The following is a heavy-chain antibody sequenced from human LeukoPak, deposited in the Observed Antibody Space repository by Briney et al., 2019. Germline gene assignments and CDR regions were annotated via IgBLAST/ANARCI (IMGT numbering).Heavy chain of an antibody. V-gene: IGHV3-30-3*01. Sequence: GGSLRLSCAASGFTLSSYAVHWVRQAPGKGLEWVALISNDGSRKSYADSVKGRFTISRDNSMDTLYVQVNSLGTEDTAAYYCAKGSYYDSSGSFYFDYWGQGTLVTVSS. CDR3: AKGSYYDSSGSFYFDY. D-gene: IGHD3-22*01. J-gene: IGHJ4*02. CDR2: ISNDGSRK. CDR1: GFTLSSYA.